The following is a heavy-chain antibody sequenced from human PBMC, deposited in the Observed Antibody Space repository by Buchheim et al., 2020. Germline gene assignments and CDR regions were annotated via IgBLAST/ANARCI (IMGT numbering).Heavy chain of an antibody. V-gene: IGHV4-34*01. CDR1: GGSFSGYY. Sequence: QVQLQQWGAGLLKPSETLSLTCAVYGGSFSGYYWSWIRQPPGKGLEWIGEINHSGSTNYNPSLKSRVTISVDTSKNQSSLKLSSVTAADTAVYYCASYCSGGSCYGGFDYWGQGTL. D-gene: IGHD2-15*01. CDR2: INHSGST. J-gene: IGHJ4*02. CDR3: ASYCSGGSCYGGFDY.